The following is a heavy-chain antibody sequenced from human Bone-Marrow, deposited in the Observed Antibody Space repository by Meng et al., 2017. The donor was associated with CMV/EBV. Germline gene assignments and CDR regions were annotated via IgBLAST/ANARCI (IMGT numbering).Heavy chain of an antibody. J-gene: IGHJ6*02. CDR2: IYSGGSST. CDR1: GFTFSSYA. V-gene: IGHV3-23*03. Sequence: GESLKISCAASGFTFSSYAMNWVRQAPGKGLEWVSVIYSGGSSTYYADSVKGRFTISRDNSKNTLYLQMNSLRAHDTAVYYCAKGKDTSYYYYGMDVWGQGTTVTVSS. CDR3: AKGKDTSYYYYGMDV. D-gene: IGHD2-15*01.